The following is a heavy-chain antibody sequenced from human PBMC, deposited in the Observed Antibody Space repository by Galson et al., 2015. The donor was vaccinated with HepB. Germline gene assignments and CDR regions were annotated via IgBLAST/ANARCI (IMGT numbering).Heavy chain of an antibody. Sequence: SLRLSCAASGFTFSSYGMHWVRQAPGKGLVWVSRIVPDGSTTNYADSVKGRFTISRDNAKYTLYLQMNSLRVEDTAVYYCAGGGSAFDYWGQGALVTVSP. D-gene: IGHD3-10*01. CDR1: GFTFSSYG. CDR2: IVPDGSTT. CDR3: AGGGSAFDY. V-gene: IGHV3-74*01. J-gene: IGHJ4*02.